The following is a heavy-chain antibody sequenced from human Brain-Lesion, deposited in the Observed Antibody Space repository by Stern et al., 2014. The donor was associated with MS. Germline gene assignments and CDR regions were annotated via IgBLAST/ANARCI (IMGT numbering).Heavy chain of an antibody. CDR1: GASISSGTYF. CDR2: ISTSRST. Sequence: QLQLVEPGPGLVKPSQTLSLTCTVSGASISSGTYFWTWIRQPAGTGLEWNGRISTSRSTTYTPSLKSRVTLSPDTSKQELSLKLSSVPAADTAVYYCARAYYYDTSGDSDAFNIWGQGTQVTVSS. CDR3: ARAYYYDTSGDSDAFNI. J-gene: IGHJ3*02. D-gene: IGHD3-22*01. V-gene: IGHV4-61*02.